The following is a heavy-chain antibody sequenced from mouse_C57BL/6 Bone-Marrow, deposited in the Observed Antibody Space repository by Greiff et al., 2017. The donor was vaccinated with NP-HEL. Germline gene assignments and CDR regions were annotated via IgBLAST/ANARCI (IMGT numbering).Heavy chain of an antibody. J-gene: IGHJ2*01. D-gene: IGHD3-2*02. Sequence: EVQRVESGGGLVQPGGSLKLSCAASGFTFSDYGMAWVRQAPRKGPEWVAFISNLAYSIYYADTVTGRFTLSRENAKNTLYLEMSSLRSEDTAMYYCASPRQLRLYYFDYWGQGTTLTVSS. CDR3: ASPRQLRLYYFDY. CDR1: GFTFSDYG. V-gene: IGHV5-15*01. CDR2: ISNLAYSI.